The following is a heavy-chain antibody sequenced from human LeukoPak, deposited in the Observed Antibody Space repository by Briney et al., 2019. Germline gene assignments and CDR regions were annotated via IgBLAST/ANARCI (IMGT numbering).Heavy chain of an antibody. CDR2: ISSSSSTI. CDR1: GFTFSSYS. Sequence: GGSLRLSCAASGFTFSSYSMNWVRQAPRKGLEWVSYISSSSSTIYYADSVKGRFTISRDNAKNSLYLQMNSLRAEDTAVYYCARDLAYDYVWGSYRPHFDYWGQGTLVTVSS. J-gene: IGHJ4*02. V-gene: IGHV3-48*01. D-gene: IGHD3-16*02. CDR3: ARDLAYDYVWGSYRPHFDY.